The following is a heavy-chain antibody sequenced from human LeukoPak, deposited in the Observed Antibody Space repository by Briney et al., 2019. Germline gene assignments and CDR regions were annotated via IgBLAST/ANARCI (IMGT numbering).Heavy chain of an antibody. D-gene: IGHD1-26*01. CDR3: ASGGSYPDWFDP. CDR2: IYYRSKWYN. Sequence: SQTLSLTCAISGDSVSSNSAAWNWIRQSPSSGLEWLGRIYYRSKWYNDYAVSVKSRITINPDTSKNQFSLQLNSVTPEDTAVYYCASGGSYPDWFDPWGQGTLVTVSS. J-gene: IGHJ5*02. V-gene: IGHV6-1*01. CDR1: GDSVSSNSAA.